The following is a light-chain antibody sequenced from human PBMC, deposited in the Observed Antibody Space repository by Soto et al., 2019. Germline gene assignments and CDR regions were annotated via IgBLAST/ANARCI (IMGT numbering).Light chain of an antibody. J-gene: IGLJ1*01. CDR2: EVS. Sequence: QSALTQPASVSGSPGQSITISCTGTSSDVGGYNYVSWYQQHPGKAPKLMIYEVSNRPSGVSNRFSGSKSGNMASLTISGLQAEDEADYYCSSYTSSSTSSFVFGTGTKLTVL. V-gene: IGLV2-14*01. CDR1: SSDVGGYNY. CDR3: SSYTSSSTSSFV.